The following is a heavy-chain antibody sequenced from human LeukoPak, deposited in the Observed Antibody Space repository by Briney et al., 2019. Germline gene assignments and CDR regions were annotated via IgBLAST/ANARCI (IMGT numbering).Heavy chain of an antibody. Sequence: PGGSLRLSCAASGFTFSSYEMNWVRQAPGKGLEWASYISSSGSTINYADSVKGRFTISRDNAKNSLYLQMNSLRAEDTAVYYCAELGITMIGGVWGKGTTVTISS. CDR1: GFTFSSYE. J-gene: IGHJ6*04. CDR3: AELGITMIGGV. V-gene: IGHV3-48*03. D-gene: IGHD3-10*02. CDR2: ISSSGSTI.